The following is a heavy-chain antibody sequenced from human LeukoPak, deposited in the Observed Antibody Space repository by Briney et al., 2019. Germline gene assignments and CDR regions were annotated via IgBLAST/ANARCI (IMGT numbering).Heavy chain of an antibody. Sequence: GGSLRLSCAASGFTFSSYSMNWVRQAPGKGLEWVSYISSSSSTIYYADSVKGRFTISRDNAKNSLYLQMNSLRAEDTAVYYCARAAVPAPDCSSTSCYSAGRGDWFDPWGQGTLVTVSS. CDR3: ARAAVPAPDCSSTSCYSAGRGDWFDP. V-gene: IGHV3-48*01. J-gene: IGHJ5*02. D-gene: IGHD2-2*01. CDR2: ISSSSSTI. CDR1: GFTFSSYS.